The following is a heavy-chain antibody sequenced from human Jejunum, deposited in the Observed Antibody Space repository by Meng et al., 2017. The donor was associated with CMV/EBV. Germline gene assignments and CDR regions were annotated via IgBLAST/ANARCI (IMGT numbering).Heavy chain of an antibody. D-gene: IGHD1-26*01. CDR2: IWYEGSKQ. CDR1: GFTFGRHA. Sequence: AASGFTFGRHAMHWVRQAPGEGLEWVAVIWYEGSKQYYADAVKGRFTISRDNSNNTVYLQVNSLRPEDTAVYYCARDPDSGSFYFDYWGPGTLVTVSS. V-gene: IGHV3-30*04. CDR3: ARDPDSGSFYFDY. J-gene: IGHJ4*02.